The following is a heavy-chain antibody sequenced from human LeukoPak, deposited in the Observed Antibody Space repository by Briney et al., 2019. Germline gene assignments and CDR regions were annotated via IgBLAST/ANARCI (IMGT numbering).Heavy chain of an antibody. CDR1: GYTFTGYY. Sequence: ASVKVSCKASGYTFTGYYMHWVRRAPGQGLEWMGWINPNSGGTNYAQKFQGRVTMTRDTSISTAYMELSRLRSDDTAVYYCARDLFTVTTPYGHYYMDVWGKGTTVTVSS. D-gene: IGHD4-17*01. CDR3: ARDLFTVTTPYGHYYMDV. CDR2: INPNSGGT. V-gene: IGHV1-2*02. J-gene: IGHJ6*03.